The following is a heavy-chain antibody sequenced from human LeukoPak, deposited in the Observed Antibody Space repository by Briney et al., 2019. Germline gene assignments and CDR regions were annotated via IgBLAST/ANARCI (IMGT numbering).Heavy chain of an antibody. V-gene: IGHV3-74*01. J-gene: IGHJ4*02. CDR1: GFTFSRYW. CDR2: ADYDGSDT. Sequence: GWSLRLSCAASGFTFSRYWMHSLRQAPGKELVWVSRADYDGSDTSYADSVRGRFTISRDNAKNTLYLQMNSLSAEDTAVYYCATLAAAGTNYWGQGTLVTVSS. CDR3: ATLAAAGTNY. D-gene: IGHD6-13*01.